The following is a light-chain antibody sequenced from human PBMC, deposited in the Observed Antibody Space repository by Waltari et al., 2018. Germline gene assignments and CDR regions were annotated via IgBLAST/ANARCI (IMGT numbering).Light chain of an antibody. CDR2: DVS. J-gene: IGLJ1*01. Sequence: QSALTQPRPVSGSPGQSVTISCTGTSSAVGGYNYVSWYQQHPGKAPKLMIYDVSKRPSGVPYRFSGSKSGNTASLTISGLQAEDEADYYCCSYAGSYTGVFGTGTKVTVL. CDR1: SSAVGGYNY. V-gene: IGLV2-11*01. CDR3: CSYAGSYTGV.